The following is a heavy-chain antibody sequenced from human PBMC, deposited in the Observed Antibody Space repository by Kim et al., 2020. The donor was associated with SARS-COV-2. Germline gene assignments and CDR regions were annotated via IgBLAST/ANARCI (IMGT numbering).Heavy chain of an antibody. Sequence: SETLSLTCAVYGGSFSGYYWSWIRQPPGKGLEWIGEINHSGSTNYNPSLKSRVTISVDTSKNQFSLKLSSVTAADTAVYYCARGRGIFGVVIVRGWFDPWGQGTLVTVSS. D-gene: IGHD3-3*01. CDR3: ARGRGIFGVVIVRGWFDP. CDR1: GGSFSGYY. CDR2: INHSGST. J-gene: IGHJ5*02. V-gene: IGHV4-34*01.